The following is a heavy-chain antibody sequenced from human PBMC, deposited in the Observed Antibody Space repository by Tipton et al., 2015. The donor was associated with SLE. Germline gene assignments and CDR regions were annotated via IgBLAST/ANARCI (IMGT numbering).Heavy chain of an antibody. D-gene: IGHD3-22*01. CDR2: VHYSGST. CDR1: GASLSSDY. J-gene: IGHJ4*02. Sequence: TLSLTCTVSGASLSSDYWSWFRQPPGKGLEWIGYVHYSGSTNYNPSLKSRVSMSVDTSKNQFSLKMRSVTASDTAVYYCAREKSSGHSDHWGQGALVTVSS. V-gene: IGHV4-59*01. CDR3: AREKSSGHSDH.